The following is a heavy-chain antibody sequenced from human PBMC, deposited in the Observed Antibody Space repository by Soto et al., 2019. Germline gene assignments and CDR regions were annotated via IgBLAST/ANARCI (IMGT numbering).Heavy chain of an antibody. D-gene: IGHD2-15*01. J-gene: IGHJ6*02. V-gene: IGHV1-69*13. CDR1: GVTFSSYA. Sequence: SVKVSCKASGVTFSSYAISWVRQAPGQGLEWMGGIIPIFGTANYAQKFQGRVTITADESTSTAYMELSSLRSEDTAVYYCARASRAAEHYYYYGMDVWGQGTTVTVSS. CDR2: IIPIFGTA. CDR3: ARASRAAEHYYYYGMDV.